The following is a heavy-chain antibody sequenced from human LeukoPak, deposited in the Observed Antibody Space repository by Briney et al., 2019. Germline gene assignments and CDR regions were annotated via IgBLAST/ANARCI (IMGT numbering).Heavy chain of an antibody. CDR1: GFTFTHYA. V-gene: IGHV3-23*01. CDR3: AKGHGDWGGNYLDH. D-gene: IGHD4-17*01. CDR2: ISASGSTI. Sequence: GGTLRLSCIASGFTFTHYAMTWVRQAPGKGLEWVSDISASGSTIHYADSVKGRFTVSRDNSKNTVFLEMISLRVEDTALYHCAKGHGDWGGNYLDHWGQGAQVTVSS. J-gene: IGHJ4*02.